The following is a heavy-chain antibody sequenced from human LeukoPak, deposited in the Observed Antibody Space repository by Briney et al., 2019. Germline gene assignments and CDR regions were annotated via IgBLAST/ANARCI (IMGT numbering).Heavy chain of an antibody. CDR2: ISSGGSTI. V-gene: IGHV3-48*03. J-gene: IGHJ4*02. CDR1: GFTFSSYE. D-gene: IGHD5-12*01. Sequence: GGSLRLSCAASGFTFSSYEMNWVRQAPGKGLEWVSYISSGGSTIYYANSVKGRFTISRDDAKKSLYLQMNSLRAEDTAVYYCARFHGYSGYSFDYWGQGTLVTVSS. CDR3: ARFHGYSGYSFDY.